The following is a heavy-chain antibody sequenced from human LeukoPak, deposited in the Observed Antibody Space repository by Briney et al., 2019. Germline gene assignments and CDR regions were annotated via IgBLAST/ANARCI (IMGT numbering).Heavy chain of an antibody. CDR3: ARAIRFLSSLYNWFDP. Sequence: SETLSLTCTVSGVSISSSNFYWGWIRQPPGKGLEWIGGIYYSGNTYYNPSLKSRVTISVDTSKNQFSLKLSSVTAADTAVYYCARAIRFLSSLYNWFDPWGQGTLVTVSS. CDR1: GVSISSSNFY. D-gene: IGHD3-3*01. J-gene: IGHJ5*02. CDR2: IYYSGNT. V-gene: IGHV4-39*07.